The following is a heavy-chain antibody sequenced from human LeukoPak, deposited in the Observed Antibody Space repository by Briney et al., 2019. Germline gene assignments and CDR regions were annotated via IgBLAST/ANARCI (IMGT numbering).Heavy chain of an antibody. Sequence: AGGSLRLSCAASGFTFSSYAMSWVRQAPGKGLEWVSAISGSGGSTYYADSVKGRFTISRDNSKNTLYLQMNSLRAEDTAVYYCAKDTVVEPAAILIGDWFDPWGQGTLVTVSS. CDR3: AKDTVVEPAAILIGDWFDP. J-gene: IGHJ5*02. D-gene: IGHD2-2*02. CDR2: ISGSGGST. CDR1: GFTFSSYA. V-gene: IGHV3-23*01.